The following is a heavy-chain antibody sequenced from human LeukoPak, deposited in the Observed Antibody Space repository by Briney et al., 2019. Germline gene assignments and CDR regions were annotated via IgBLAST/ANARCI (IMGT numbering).Heavy chain of an antibody. Sequence: GASVKVSCKASGYTFTGYYMHWVRQAPGQGLEWMGWINPNSGGTNYAQKFQGRVTMTRDTSISTAYMELSRLRSDDTAVYYCARGAYYYDSSGYYTPGYFDYWGQGTLVTVSS. CDR1: GYTFTGYY. CDR3: ARGAYYYDSSGYYTPGYFDY. J-gene: IGHJ4*02. CDR2: INPNSGGT. D-gene: IGHD3-22*01. V-gene: IGHV1-2*02.